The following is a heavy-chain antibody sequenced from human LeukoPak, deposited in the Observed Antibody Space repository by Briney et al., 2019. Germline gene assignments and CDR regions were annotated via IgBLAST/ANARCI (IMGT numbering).Heavy chain of an antibody. V-gene: IGHV3-30*02. D-gene: IGHD2-15*01. Sequence: PGGSLRLSCAASGFTFSAYGMHWVRQGPHKGLEGVAFIRFDGSVQHYAHSVRGRFTVSRDNSNNILYVEMTSLRSDDTGVYYCARDHTLSWYYYMDVWGKGTAVTVSS. CDR1: GFTFSAYG. J-gene: IGHJ6*03. CDR2: IRFDGSVQ. CDR3: ARDHTLSWYYYMDV.